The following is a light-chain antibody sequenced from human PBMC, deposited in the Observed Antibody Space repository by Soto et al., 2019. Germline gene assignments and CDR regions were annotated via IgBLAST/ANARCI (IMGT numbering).Light chain of an antibody. Sequence: QSALTQPASVSGSPGQSITISCTGASSDVGGYNYVSWYQQHPGKAPKLMIYDVINRPSGVSNRFSGSKSGNTASLTISGLQAEDEADYYCSSHTSSSTWVFGGGTKVTVL. V-gene: IGLV2-14*03. CDR3: SSHTSSSTWV. CDR1: SSDVGGYNY. J-gene: IGLJ3*02. CDR2: DVI.